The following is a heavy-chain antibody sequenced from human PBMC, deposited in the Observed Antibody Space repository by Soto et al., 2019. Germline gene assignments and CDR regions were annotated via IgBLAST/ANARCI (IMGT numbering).Heavy chain of an antibody. CDR2: ISSSSSYT. CDR3: ASVRSSSWYTPFDY. D-gene: IGHD6-13*01. V-gene: IGHV3-11*05. CDR1: GFTFSDYY. Sequence: QVQLVESGGGLVKPGGSLRLSCAASGFTFSDYYMSWIRQAPGKGLEWVSYISSSSSYTNYADSVKGRFTISRDNAKNSLYLQMNSLRAEDTAVYCCASVRSSSWYTPFDYWGQGTLVTVSS. J-gene: IGHJ4*02.